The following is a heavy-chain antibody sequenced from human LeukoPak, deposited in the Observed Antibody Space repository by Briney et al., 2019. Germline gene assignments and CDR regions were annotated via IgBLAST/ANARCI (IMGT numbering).Heavy chain of an antibody. D-gene: IGHD3-3*01. CDR3: AREKRYYDFWSGYYSGFDY. Sequence: SETLSLTCAVYGGSFSGYYWSWIRQPPGKGLEWLGEINHSGSTNYNPSLKSRVTISVDTSKNQFSLKLSSVTAADTAVYYCAREKRYYDFWSGYYSGFDYWGQGTLVTVSS. J-gene: IGHJ4*02. CDR2: INHSGST. V-gene: IGHV4-34*01. CDR1: GGSFSGYY.